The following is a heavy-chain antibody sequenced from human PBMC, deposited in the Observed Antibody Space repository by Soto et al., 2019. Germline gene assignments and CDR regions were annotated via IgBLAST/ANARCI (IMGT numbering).Heavy chain of an antibody. CDR1: GASIRSYY. CDR3: APLTVSLSGPYGIHV. V-gene: IGHV4-39*01. CDR2: MFYSGLT. D-gene: IGHD2-15*01. Sequence: SETLSLTCSVSGASIRSYYWGWIRQPPGKGLEWIGSMFYSGLTYYNPFLQSRVTLSVETSKSHFSVRLNSVTAADTAVYYCAPLTVSLSGPYGIHVSGQGTTVTVSS. J-gene: IGHJ6*02.